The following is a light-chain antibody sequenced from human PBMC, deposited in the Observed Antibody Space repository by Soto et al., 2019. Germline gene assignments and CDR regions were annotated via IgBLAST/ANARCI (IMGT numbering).Light chain of an antibody. CDR1: SSDVGGYNY. V-gene: IGLV2-14*01. CDR2: EVS. CDR3: SAYTSSSNLYV. Sequence: QSALTQPASVSGSPGQSITISCTGTSSDVGGYNYVSWYQQHPGKAPKLLIYEVSNRPSGVSNRLSGSKSGNTASLTISGLQADVQADCACSAYTSSSNLYVFGTGTKLTVL. J-gene: IGLJ1*01.